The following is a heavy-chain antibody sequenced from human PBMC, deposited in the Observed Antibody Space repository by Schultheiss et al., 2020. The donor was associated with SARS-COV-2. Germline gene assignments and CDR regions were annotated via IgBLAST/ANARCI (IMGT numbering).Heavy chain of an antibody. V-gene: IGHV2-70*04. J-gene: IGHJ4*02. Sequence: SGPTLVKPTQTLTLTCTFSGFSLSTAGMRVSWIRQPPGKALDWLARIDWDGTKFYSTSLKTRLTISKDTSKNQVVLTMTNLDPVDTATYYCARTIGYYFDCWGQGALGTVSS. D-gene: IGHD3-16*01. CDR1: GFSLSTAGMR. CDR3: ARTIGYYFDC. CDR2: IDWDGTK.